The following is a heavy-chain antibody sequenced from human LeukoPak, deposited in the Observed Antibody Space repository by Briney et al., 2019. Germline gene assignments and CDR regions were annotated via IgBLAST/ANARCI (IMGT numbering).Heavy chain of an antibody. V-gene: IGHV4-38-2*01. CDR1: GCSISSGYY. J-gene: IGHJ4*02. D-gene: IGHD1-7*01. CDR3: ARANWNYAVLFDY. Sequence: SETLSLTCAVSGCSISSGYYWCWIRHPPGKGLEWIGSIYHSGSTYYNPSLKSRVTISVDTSKNQFSLKLSSVTAADTAVYYCARANWNYAVLFDYWGQGTLVTVSS. CDR2: IYHSGST.